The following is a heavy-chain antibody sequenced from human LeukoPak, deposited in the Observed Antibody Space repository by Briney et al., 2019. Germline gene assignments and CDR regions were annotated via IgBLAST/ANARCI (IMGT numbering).Heavy chain of an antibody. J-gene: IGHJ6*03. V-gene: IGHV3-7*01. CDR2: IKQDGSEK. CDR3: ARDLGAARAYYYYMDV. D-gene: IGHD6-6*01. CDR1: GFTFSSYW. Sequence: GGSLRLSCAASGFTFSSYWMSWVRQAPGKGLEWVANIKQDGSEKYYVDSVKGRFTISRDNAKNSLYLQMNSLRAEDTAVYYCARDLGAARAYYYYMDVWGKGTTVTVSS.